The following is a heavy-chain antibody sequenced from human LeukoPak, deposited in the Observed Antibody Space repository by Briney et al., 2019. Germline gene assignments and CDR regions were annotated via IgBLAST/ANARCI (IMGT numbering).Heavy chain of an antibody. CDR3: ARWKTTVTYDY. V-gene: IGHV1-46*01. Sequence: GASVKVSCKASGYTFTSYYMHWVRQAPGQGLEWTGIINPSGGSTSHAQKFQGRVTMTRDTSTSTVYMELSSLRSEDTAVYYCARWKTTVTYDYWGQGTLVTVSS. J-gene: IGHJ4*02. D-gene: IGHD4-17*01. CDR2: INPSGGST. CDR1: GYTFTSYY.